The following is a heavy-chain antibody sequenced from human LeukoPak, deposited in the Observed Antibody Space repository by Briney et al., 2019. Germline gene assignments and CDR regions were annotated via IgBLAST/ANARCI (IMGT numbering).Heavy chain of an antibody. Sequence: ASVKVSCKASGYTFTGYYMHWVRQAPGQGLEWMGWINPNSGGTNYAQKLQGRVTMTTDTSTSTAYMELRSLRSDDTAVYYCARDNGYYGSGSYYSFDYWGQGTLVTVSS. V-gene: IGHV1-2*02. CDR3: ARDNGYYGSGSYYSFDY. CDR2: INPNSGGT. J-gene: IGHJ4*02. CDR1: GYTFTGYY. D-gene: IGHD3-10*01.